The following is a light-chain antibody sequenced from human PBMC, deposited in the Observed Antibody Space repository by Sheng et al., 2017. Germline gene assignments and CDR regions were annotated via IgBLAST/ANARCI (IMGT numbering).Light chain of an antibody. CDR1: QSISNW. CDR2: QAS. J-gene: IGKJ1*01. Sequence: DIQMTQSPSTLSASIGDRVTITCRTSQSISNWLAWYQQKPGKAPNLLISQASNLESGVPSRFSGSGSGTEFTLTISSLQPDDFATYYCQQYNSYSWTFGQGTKVE. CDR3: QQYNSYSWT. V-gene: IGKV1-5*03.